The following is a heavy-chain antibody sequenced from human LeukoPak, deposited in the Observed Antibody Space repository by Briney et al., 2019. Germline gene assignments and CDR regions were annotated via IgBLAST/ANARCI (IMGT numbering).Heavy chain of an antibody. D-gene: IGHD5-12*01. Sequence: GGSLRLSCAASGFTFSSYVMHWVRQAPGKGLEFVSSIIPNGGSTYYANSVKGRFTISRDNSKNTLYLQMGSLRAEDMAVYYCARNDRRGYSGYDDAFDIWGQGTMVTVSS. CDR3: ARNDRRGYSGYDDAFDI. CDR2: IIPNGGST. CDR1: GFTFSSYV. V-gene: IGHV3-64*01. J-gene: IGHJ3*02.